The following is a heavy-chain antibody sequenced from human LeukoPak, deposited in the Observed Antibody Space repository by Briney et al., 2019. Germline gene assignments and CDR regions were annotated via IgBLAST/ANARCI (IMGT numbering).Heavy chain of an antibody. D-gene: IGHD2-2*01. Sequence: SETLSLTCAVYGGSFSGYYWSWIRQPPGKGLEWIGEINHSGSTNYNPSLKSRVTISVDTSKNQFSLKLSSVTAADTAVYYCARVRYCSSTSCPLIDYWGQGTLVNVSS. CDR1: GGSFSGYY. CDR2: INHSGST. CDR3: ARVRYCSSTSCPLIDY. J-gene: IGHJ4*02. V-gene: IGHV4-34*01.